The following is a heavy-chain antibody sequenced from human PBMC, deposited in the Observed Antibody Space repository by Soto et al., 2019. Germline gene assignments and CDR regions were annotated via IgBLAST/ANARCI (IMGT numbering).Heavy chain of an antibody. CDR1: GYTFTNYG. CDR3: ARRGVLPDY. J-gene: IGHJ4*02. V-gene: IGHV1-18*01. Sequence: QVQLVQSGTEVKKPGASVKVSCKASGYTFTNYGITWARQAPGQGLEWMGWISADNGVTNYAQKLQGRVTMTTDTATSTGYMELRNLRSDDTAVYYCARRGVLPDYWGQGTLVTVSS. CDR2: ISADNGVT. D-gene: IGHD3-10*01.